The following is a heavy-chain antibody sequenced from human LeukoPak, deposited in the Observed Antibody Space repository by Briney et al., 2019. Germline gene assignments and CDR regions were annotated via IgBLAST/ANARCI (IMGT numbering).Heavy chain of an antibody. CDR3: ASPIWSGSENNDH. V-gene: IGHV3-23*01. CDR2: ISGSGGST. J-gene: IGHJ4*02. CDR1: GFTFSSYA. Sequence: PGGSLRLSCAASGFTFSSYAMSWVRQAPGKGLEWVSAISGSGGSTYYADSVKGRFTISRDNSKNTLYLQMNSLRAEDTAVYYCASPIWSGSENNDHWGQGTLVTVSS. D-gene: IGHD3-3*01.